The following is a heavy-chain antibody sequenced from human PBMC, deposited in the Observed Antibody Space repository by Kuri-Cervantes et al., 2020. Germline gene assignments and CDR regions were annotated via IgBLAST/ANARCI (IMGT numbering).Heavy chain of an antibody. V-gene: IGHV4-61*01. CDR1: GGSVTSDLYY. D-gene: IGHD6-6*01. Sequence: GSLRLSCTVSGGSVTSDLYYWSWIRQPPGKGLEWIGHIYYSGRIDYNPSLKSRVTISVDKSKNQFSLKLSSVTAADTAVYYCARDIGEVAARPLNWFDPWGQGTLVTVSS. CDR3: ARDIGEVAARPLNWFDP. J-gene: IGHJ5*02. CDR2: IYYSGRI.